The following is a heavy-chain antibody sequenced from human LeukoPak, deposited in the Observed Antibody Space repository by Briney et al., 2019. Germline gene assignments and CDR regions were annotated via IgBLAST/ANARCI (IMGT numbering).Heavy chain of an antibody. D-gene: IGHD3-22*01. Sequence: ASVKVSCKASGYTFTSYGISWVRQAPGQGLEWMGWISAYNGNTNYAQKLQGRVTMTTDTSTSTAYMELRSLRSDDTAVYYCARDPRSVYYDSFRRNWFDPWGQGTLVTVSS. CDR3: ARDPRSVYYDSFRRNWFDP. V-gene: IGHV1-18*01. CDR1: GYTFTSYG. J-gene: IGHJ5*02. CDR2: ISAYNGNT.